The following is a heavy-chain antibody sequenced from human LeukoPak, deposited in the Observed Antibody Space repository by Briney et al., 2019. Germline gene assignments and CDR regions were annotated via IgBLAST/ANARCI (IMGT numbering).Heavy chain of an antibody. V-gene: IGHV1-46*01. CDR2: INPSGGTT. CDR1: GYTFTTYY. D-gene: IGHD3-22*01. Sequence: ASVKLSCKTSGYTFTTYYIHWVRQAPGHGLEWLGIINPSGGTTTYAQKFQGRVTMTRDTSTSTVYMELNTLRSEDTAVYYCARGSNYYYDVTADYPRYWGQGTLVTVSS. J-gene: IGHJ4*02. CDR3: ARGSNYYYDVTADYPRY.